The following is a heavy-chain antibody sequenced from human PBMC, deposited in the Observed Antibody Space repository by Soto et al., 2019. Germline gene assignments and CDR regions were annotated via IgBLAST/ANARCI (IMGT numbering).Heavy chain of an antibody. CDR2: ISAYNGNT. D-gene: IGHD2-8*02. CDR1: GYTFTSYG. J-gene: IGHJ5*02. CDR3: ARDIVGGVTRVNWFDP. Sequence: GASVKVSCKASGYTFTSYGISWVRQAPGQGLEWMGWISAYNGNTNYAQKLQGRVTMTTDTSTSTAYMELRSLRSDDTAVYYCARDIVGGVTRVNWFDPWGQGTLVTVSS. V-gene: IGHV1-18*01.